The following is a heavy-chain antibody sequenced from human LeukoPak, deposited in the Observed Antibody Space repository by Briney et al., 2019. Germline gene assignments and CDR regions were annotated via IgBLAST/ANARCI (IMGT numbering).Heavy chain of an antibody. J-gene: IGHJ3*02. V-gene: IGHV4-59*08. CDR1: GGSISSYY. Sequence: SETLSLTCTVSGGSISSYYWSWIRQAPGKGLEWIGYIYYSGSTNYNPSLKSRVTISVDTSKNQFSLKLSSVTAADTAVYYCARLGLYSQIGAFDIWGQGTMVTVSS. CDR2: IYYSGST. CDR3: ARLGLYSQIGAFDI. D-gene: IGHD5-18*01.